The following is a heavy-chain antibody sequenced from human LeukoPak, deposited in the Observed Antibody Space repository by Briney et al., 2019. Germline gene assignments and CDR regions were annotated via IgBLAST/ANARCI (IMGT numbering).Heavy chain of an antibody. CDR3: ARGGIVVVPAAAPFGY. Sequence: GGSLRLSCAASGFTFSSYSMNWVRQAPGKGLEWVSSISSSSSYIYYADSVKGRFTISRDNAKNSLYLQMNSLRAEDTAVYYCARGGIVVVPAAAPFGYWGQGTLVTVSS. V-gene: IGHV3-21*01. CDR2: ISSSSSYI. CDR1: GFTFSSYS. D-gene: IGHD2-2*01. J-gene: IGHJ4*02.